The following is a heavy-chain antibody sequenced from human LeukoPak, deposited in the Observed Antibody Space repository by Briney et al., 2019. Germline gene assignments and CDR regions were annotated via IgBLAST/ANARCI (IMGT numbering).Heavy chain of an antibody. J-gene: IGHJ3*02. D-gene: IGHD2-21*02. CDR2: ISSSSSYI. Sequence: GGSLRLSCAASGFTFSSYTMNWLRQAPGKGLKWVSSISSSSSYIYYADSLKGRLTISRDNAKNSLYLQMNSLRAEDTAVYYCARRSRAYCGGDCNIRVNAFDIWGQGTMVTVSS. V-gene: IGHV3-21*01. CDR1: GFTFSSYT. CDR3: ARRSRAYCGGDCNIRVNAFDI.